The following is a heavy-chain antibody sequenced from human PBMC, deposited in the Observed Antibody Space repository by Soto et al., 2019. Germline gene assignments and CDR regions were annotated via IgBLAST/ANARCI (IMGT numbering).Heavy chain of an antibody. D-gene: IGHD7-27*01. V-gene: IGHV3-30*18. CDR2: ISYDGSNK. J-gene: IGHJ4*02. CDR3: AKVRGLAGESPPYFDY. Sequence: GGSLRLSCAASGFTFSSYGMHWVRQAPGKGLEWVAVISYDGSNKYYADSVKGRFTISRDNSKNTLYLQMNSLRAEDTAVYYCAKVRGLAGESPPYFDYWGQGTLVTVSS. CDR1: GFTFSSYG.